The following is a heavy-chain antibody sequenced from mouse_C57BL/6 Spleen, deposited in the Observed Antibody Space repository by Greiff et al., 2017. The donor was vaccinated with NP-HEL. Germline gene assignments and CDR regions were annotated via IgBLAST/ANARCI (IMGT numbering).Heavy chain of an antibody. CDR1: GYTFTSYW. J-gene: IGHJ2*01. D-gene: IGHD1-1*01. Sequence: VQLQESGAELVKPGASVKMSCKASGYTFTSYWITWVKQRPGQGLEWIGDIYPGSGSTNYNEKFKSKATLTVDTSSSTAYMQLSSLTSEDSAVYYCVSSSYYFDYWGQGTTLTVSS. CDR2: IYPGSGST. V-gene: IGHV1-55*01. CDR3: VSSSYYFDY.